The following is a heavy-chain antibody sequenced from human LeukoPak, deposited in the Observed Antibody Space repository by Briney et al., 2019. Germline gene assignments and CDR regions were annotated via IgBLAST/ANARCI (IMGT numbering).Heavy chain of an antibody. V-gene: IGHV4-39*01. J-gene: IGHJ5*02. CDR1: GGSISSSSYY. Sequence: SETLSLTXTVSGGSISSSSYYWGWLRQPPGTGLEGLGSIDYSGSTYYNPSLKSRVTIYVDTCKNQFSLRRSSVTAADTAVYYCARHVKGGGKREPFDHWGQGTLVTVSS. D-gene: IGHD1-14*01. CDR3: ARHVKGGGKREPFDH. CDR2: IDYSGST.